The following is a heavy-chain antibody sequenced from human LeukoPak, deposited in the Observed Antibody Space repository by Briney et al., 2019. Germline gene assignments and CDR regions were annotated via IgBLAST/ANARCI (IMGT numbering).Heavy chain of an antibody. D-gene: IGHD4-23*01. CDR3: ARAGYGSGGSDY. V-gene: IGHV4-39*01. J-gene: IGHJ4*02. Sequence: SETLSLTCTVSGGSISTSSYYWGWIRQSPGKGLEWIGSIYYSGNTYYNPSLKSRITMSVDTSKNQFSLKLSSVTAADTAVYYCARAGYGSGGSDYWGQGTLVTVSS. CDR1: GGSISTSSYY. CDR2: IYYSGNT.